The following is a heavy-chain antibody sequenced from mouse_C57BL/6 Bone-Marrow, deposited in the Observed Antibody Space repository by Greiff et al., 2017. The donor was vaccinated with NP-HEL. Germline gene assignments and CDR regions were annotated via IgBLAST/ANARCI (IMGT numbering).Heavy chain of an antibody. V-gene: IGHV1-81*01. CDR3: VRERGYEGDPWYFDV. CDR1: GYTFTSYG. CDR2: IYPRSGNT. Sequence: QVQLQQSGAELARPGASVKLSCKASGYTFTSYGISWVKQRTGQGLEWIGEIYPRSGNTYYNEKFKGKATLTADKSSSTAYMELRSLTSEDSAVFGCVRERGYEGDPWYFDVWGTGTPATVPP. D-gene: IGHD2-3*01. J-gene: IGHJ1*03.